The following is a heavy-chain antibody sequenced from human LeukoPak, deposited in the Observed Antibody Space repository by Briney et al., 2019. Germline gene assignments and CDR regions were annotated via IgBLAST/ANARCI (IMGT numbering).Heavy chain of an antibody. V-gene: IGHV4-4*07. CDR2: IYTSGST. CDR3: ARDLPYSSSSGNFDY. CDR1: GGSISSYY. J-gene: IGHJ4*02. D-gene: IGHD6-6*01. Sequence: SETLSLTCTVSGGSISSYYWSWIRQPAGKGLEWIGRIYTSGSTNYNPSLKSRVTMSVDTSKNQFSLKLGSVTAADTAVYYCARDLPYSSSSGNFDYWGQGTLVTVSS.